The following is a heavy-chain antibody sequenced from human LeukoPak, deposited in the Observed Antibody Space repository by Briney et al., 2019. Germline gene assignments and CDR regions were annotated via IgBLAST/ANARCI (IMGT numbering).Heavy chain of an antibody. CDR2: ISSGSSPI. Sequence: GGSLRLSCAASGFTFSNYIMNWVRQAPGKGLEWLSYISSGSSPIYYADSVKGRFTISRDNAKNSLYLQMNSLRDEDTGVYYCARVNWNDVGSFDYWGQGTLVTVSS. CDR1: GFTFSNYI. V-gene: IGHV3-48*02. CDR3: ARVNWNDVGSFDY. D-gene: IGHD1-20*01. J-gene: IGHJ4*02.